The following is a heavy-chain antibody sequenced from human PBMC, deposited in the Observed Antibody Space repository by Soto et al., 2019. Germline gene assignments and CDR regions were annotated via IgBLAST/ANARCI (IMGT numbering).Heavy chain of an antibody. J-gene: IGHJ6*02. CDR2: ISYDGSNK. CDR1: GFTFSSYG. D-gene: IGHD3-10*01. Sequence: QVQLVESGGGVVQPGRSLRLSCAASGFTFSSYGMHWVRQAPGKGLEWVAVISYDGSNKYYADSVKGRFTISRDNSKNTLYLQMNSLRAEDTAVYYCAKGGGILLWFGELFRYGMDVWGQGTTVTVSS. CDR3: AKGGGILLWFGELFRYGMDV. V-gene: IGHV3-30*18.